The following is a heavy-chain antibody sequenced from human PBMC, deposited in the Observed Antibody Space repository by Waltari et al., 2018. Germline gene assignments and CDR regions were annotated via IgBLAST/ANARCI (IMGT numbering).Heavy chain of an antibody. CDR1: GYTFTSYD. CDR3: AMIKQAYYYYYMDV. J-gene: IGHJ6*03. D-gene: IGHD3-22*01. CDR2: MNPNSGNT. V-gene: IGHV1-8*01. Sequence: QVQLVQSGAEVKKPGASVKVSCKASGYTFTSYDINWVRQATGQGLEWMGWMNPNSGNTGYAQKFQGRVTMTRNTSISTAYMELSSLRSEDTAVYYCAMIKQAYYYYYMDVWGKGTTVTVSS.